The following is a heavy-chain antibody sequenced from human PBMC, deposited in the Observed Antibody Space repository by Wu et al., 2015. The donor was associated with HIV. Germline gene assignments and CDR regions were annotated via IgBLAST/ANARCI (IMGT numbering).Heavy chain of an antibody. CDR3: AREGVTAMVTGVGWFDP. Sequence: QVQLVQSGAEVKKPGSSVKVSCKASGGTFSSYAISWVRQAPGQGLEWMGGIIPIFGTANYAQKFQGRVTITTDESTSTAYMELSSLRSEDTAVYYCAREGVTAMVTGVGWFDPWGQGTLVTVSS. CDR2: IIPIFGTA. CDR1: GGTFSSYA. V-gene: IGHV1-69*05. D-gene: IGHD5-18*01. J-gene: IGHJ5*02.